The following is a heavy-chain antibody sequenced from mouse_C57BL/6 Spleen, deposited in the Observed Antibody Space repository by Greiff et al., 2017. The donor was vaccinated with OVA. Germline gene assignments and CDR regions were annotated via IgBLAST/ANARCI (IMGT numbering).Heavy chain of an antibody. CDR2: IDPETGGI. D-gene: IGHD2-3*01. CDR1: GYTLTDYE. Sequence: QVHVKQSGAELVRPGASVTLSCKASGYTLTDYEMHWVKHIPVHGLVWIGAIDPETGGIAYNQKFKSKAILTADNSSSTASMALRSLTSEDSAVYYCTRGYYIAYWGQETLVTVSA. J-gene: IGHJ3*01. V-gene: IGHV1-15*01. CDR3: TRGYYIAY.